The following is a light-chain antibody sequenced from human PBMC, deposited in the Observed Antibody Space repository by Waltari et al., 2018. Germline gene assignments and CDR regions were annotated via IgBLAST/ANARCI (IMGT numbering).Light chain of an antibody. V-gene: IGLV1-47*01. J-gene: IGLJ1*01. CDR3: ASWDDSHYV. Sequence: QSVLTQPPSASETPGQRVTISCSGSISNPGSNSLYWYQQVPGAAPRLLIYRNNQRPSGVPDRFSGSKFGTSASLAIDGLRSEDEAVYYCASWDDSHYVFGPGTKVTVL. CDR2: RNN. CDR1: ISNPGSNS.